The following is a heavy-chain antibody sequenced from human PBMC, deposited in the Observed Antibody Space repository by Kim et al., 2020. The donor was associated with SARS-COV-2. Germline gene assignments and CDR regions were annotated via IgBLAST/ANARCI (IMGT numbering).Heavy chain of an antibody. V-gene: IGHV1-3*01. CDR2: INAGNGNT. CDR1: GYTFNSYA. Sequence: ASVKVSCKASGYTFNSYAMHWVRQAPGQRLEWMGWINAGNGNTKYSQKFQGRVTITRDTSASTAYMELSSLRSEDTAVYYCARFFPPSRFDYWGQGTLVTVSS. J-gene: IGHJ4*02. CDR3: ARFFPPSRFDY.